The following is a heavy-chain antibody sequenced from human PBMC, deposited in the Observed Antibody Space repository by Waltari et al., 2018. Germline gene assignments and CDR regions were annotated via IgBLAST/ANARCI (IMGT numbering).Heavy chain of an antibody. Sequence: EVQLVESGGGLVQPGGSLRLSCAASGFTFSSYAMSWVRQAPAKGLELVSASRGSGGSTYDADSVKGRFTISRDNSKNTLYLQMNRLRAEETAVYHRAKDSGPYSGSYLDYWGQGTLVTVSS. CDR3: AKDSGPYSGSYLDY. D-gene: IGHD1-26*01. CDR1: GFTFSSYA. CDR2: SRGSGGST. J-gene: IGHJ4*02. V-gene: IGHV3-23*04.